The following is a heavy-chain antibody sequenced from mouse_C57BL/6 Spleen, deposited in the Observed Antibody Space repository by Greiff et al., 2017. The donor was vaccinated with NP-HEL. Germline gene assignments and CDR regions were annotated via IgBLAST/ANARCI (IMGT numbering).Heavy chain of an antibody. CDR3: ARGLRNYAMDY. V-gene: IGHV5-4*03. D-gene: IGHD1-1*01. CDR2: ISDGGSYT. Sequence: EVKLMESGGGLVKPGGSLKLSCAASGFTFSSYAMSWVRQTPEKRLEWVATISDGGSYTYYPDNVKGRFTISRDNAKNNLYLQMSHLKSEDTAMYYCARGLRNYAMDYWGQGTSVTVSS. CDR1: GFTFSSYA. J-gene: IGHJ4*01.